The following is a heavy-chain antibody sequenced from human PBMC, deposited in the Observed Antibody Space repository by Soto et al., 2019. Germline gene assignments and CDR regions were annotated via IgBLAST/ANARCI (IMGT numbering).Heavy chain of an antibody. V-gene: IGHV3-48*01. CDR2: IGIGSSTT. CDR3: AKGGRQWLVTSDFNY. Sequence: GGSLRLSCAASGFTFRNYGMNWVRQAPGKGLEWVSYIGIGSSTTYYADSVKGRFTISRDSSKNTVSLEMTSLRAEDTAVYYCAKGGRQWLVTSDFNYWGQGALVTVSS. D-gene: IGHD6-19*01. J-gene: IGHJ4*02. CDR1: GFTFRNYG.